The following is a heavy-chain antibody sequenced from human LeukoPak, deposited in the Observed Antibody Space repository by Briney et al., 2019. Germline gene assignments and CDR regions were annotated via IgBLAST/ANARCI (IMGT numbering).Heavy chain of an antibody. Sequence: SETLSLTCTVSGGSISSSSYYWGWIRQPPGKGLEWIGSIYYSGSTYYNPSLKSRVTISVDTSKNQFSLKLSSVTAADTAVYYCARARGDWGHYYYYMDVWGKGTTVTVSS. CDR1: GGSISSSSYY. CDR3: ARARGDWGHYYYYMDV. J-gene: IGHJ6*03. CDR2: IYYSGST. V-gene: IGHV4-39*01. D-gene: IGHD2-21*02.